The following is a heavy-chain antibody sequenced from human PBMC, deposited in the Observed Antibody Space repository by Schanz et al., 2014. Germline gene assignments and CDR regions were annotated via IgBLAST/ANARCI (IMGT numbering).Heavy chain of an antibody. V-gene: IGHV3-23*04. CDR1: TFTFDHYA. D-gene: IGHD1-1*01. J-gene: IGHJ4*02. CDR2: ISGSGGST. CDR3: ARDRRNADLDY. Sequence: EVQLVESGGGLVQPGGSLRLSCSASTFTFDHYAMTWVRQAPGKGLEWVAAISGSGGSTYYADSVKGRFTISRDNAKNSLYLQMNSLRAEDTALYYCARDRRNADLDYWGQGTLVTVSS.